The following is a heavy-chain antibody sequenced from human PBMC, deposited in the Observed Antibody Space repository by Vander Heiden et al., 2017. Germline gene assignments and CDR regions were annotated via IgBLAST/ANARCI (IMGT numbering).Heavy chain of an antibody. Sequence: ELQLVESGVGLVQPGGSLRLSCAASGFTFSRSWMHWVRQAPGKGLVWVSRINTDGSTTNYAGSVKGRFTISRDNAGSTLYLQMNSLRAEDTAVYYCASAMSSCGGVFLTNAFNIWGQGTVVTVSS. D-gene: IGHD3-16*01. J-gene: IGHJ3*02. CDR1: GFTFSRSW. CDR3: ASAMSSCGGVFLTNAFNI. CDR2: INTDGSTT. V-gene: IGHV3-74*01.